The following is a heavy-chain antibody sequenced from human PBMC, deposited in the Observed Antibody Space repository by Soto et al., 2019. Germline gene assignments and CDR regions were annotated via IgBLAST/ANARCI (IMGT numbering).Heavy chain of an antibody. CDR3: ARGPENYGSGSDDY. V-gene: IGHV4-31*03. Sequence: QVELQETGPGLVKPSPPLSLTCTVSGGSISSGGYYWSWIRQHPGKGLEWIGYIYYSGSTYYNPSLKSRVTIPVDTSKNQFSLKLSPVTAADTAEYYCARGPENYGSGSDDYWGQGTLVTASS. J-gene: IGHJ4*02. CDR1: GGSISSGGYY. D-gene: IGHD3-10*01. CDR2: IYYSGST.